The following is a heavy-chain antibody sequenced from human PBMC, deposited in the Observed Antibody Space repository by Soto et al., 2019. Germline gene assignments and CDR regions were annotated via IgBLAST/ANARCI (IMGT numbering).Heavy chain of an antibody. V-gene: IGHV1-3*01. CDR1: GYTFTTYS. D-gene: IGHD3-16*01. CDR3: ASSGIMITYGLNDAFHI. J-gene: IGHJ3*02. CDR2: INAGNGNT. Sequence: QVKLVQSGAEVRKPGASVKVSCKASGYTFTTYSIHWVRQAPGQRLEWMGWINAGNGNTRYSQRIQGRVTFARDTSADTAYMELISLRSEDTAIYYCASSGIMITYGLNDAFHIWGQGTMVTVSS.